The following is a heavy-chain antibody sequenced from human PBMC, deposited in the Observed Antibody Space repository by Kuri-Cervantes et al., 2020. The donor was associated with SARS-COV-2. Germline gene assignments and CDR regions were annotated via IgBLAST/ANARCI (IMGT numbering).Heavy chain of an antibody. Sequence: SGPTLVKPTQTLTLTCTFSGFSLTTYGVGVGWIRQPPGQGLEWLGYIYYSGSTKYNPSLESRVTISLDTSRNQFSLKLSSVTAADSAVYYCARSGYYSRGVTYYYMDVWDKGTTVTVSS. CDR2: IYYSGST. D-gene: IGHD3-22*01. CDR1: GFSLTTYGVG. CDR3: ARSGYYSRGVTYYYMDV. J-gene: IGHJ6*03. V-gene: IGHV4-61*05.